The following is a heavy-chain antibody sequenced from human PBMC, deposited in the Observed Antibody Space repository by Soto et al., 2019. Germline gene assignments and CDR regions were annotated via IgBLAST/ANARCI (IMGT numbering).Heavy chain of an antibody. CDR3: ARGPPGYYDFWSGYYTPGWFDP. CDR1: GGSISSSSYY. J-gene: IGHJ5*02. Sequence: PSETLSLTCTVSGGSISSSSYYWGWIRQPPGKGLEWIGSIYYSGGTYYNPSLKSRVTISVDTSKNQFSLKLSSVTAADTAVYYCARGPPGYYDFWSGYYTPGWFDPWGQGTLVTVSS. V-gene: IGHV4-39*01. CDR2: IYYSGGT. D-gene: IGHD3-3*01.